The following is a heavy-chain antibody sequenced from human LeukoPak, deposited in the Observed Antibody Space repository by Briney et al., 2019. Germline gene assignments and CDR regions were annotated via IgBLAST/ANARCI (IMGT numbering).Heavy chain of an antibody. V-gene: IGHV3-53*01. Sequence: PGGSLRLSCAASGFTVSSNYMSWARQAPGKGLEWVSVIYSGGSTYYADSVKGRFTISRDNSENTLYLQMNSLRAEDTAVYYCARVRIQLWYYFDYWGQGTLVTVSS. CDR1: GFTVSSNY. CDR3: ARVRIQLWYYFDY. D-gene: IGHD5-18*01. J-gene: IGHJ4*02. CDR2: IYSGGST.